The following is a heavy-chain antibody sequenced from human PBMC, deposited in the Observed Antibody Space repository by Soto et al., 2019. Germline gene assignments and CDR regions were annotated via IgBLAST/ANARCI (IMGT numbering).Heavy chain of an antibody. CDR2: INAGNGNT. D-gene: IGHD5-12*01. Sequence: WASVKVSCKASGYTFTSYAMHWVRQAPGQRLEWMGWINAGNGNTKYSQKFQGRVTITRDTSASTAYIELSSLRSEDTAVYYCARDKRRGYSGYDLDYYYGMDVWGQGTTVTVSS. CDR3: ARDKRRGYSGYDLDYYYGMDV. CDR1: GYTFTSYA. J-gene: IGHJ6*02. V-gene: IGHV1-3*01.